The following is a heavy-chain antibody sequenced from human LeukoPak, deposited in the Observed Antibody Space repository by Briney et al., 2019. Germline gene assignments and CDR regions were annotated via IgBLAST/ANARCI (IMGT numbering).Heavy chain of an antibody. Sequence: GGSLRLSCAASGFTFSSYSMNWVRQAPGKGLEWVSSITPSSSSIFYADSVKGRFTISRDNAKNLLYLQMSSLRAEDTAVYYCASDYDSPFDFWGQGTLVTVSS. J-gene: IGHJ4*02. CDR1: GFTFSSYS. CDR3: ASDYDSPFDF. D-gene: IGHD5-12*01. CDR2: ITPSSSSI. V-gene: IGHV3-21*06.